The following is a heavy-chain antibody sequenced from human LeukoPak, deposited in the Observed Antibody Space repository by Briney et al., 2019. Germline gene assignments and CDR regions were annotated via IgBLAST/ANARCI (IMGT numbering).Heavy chain of an antibody. D-gene: IGHD3-22*01. CDR1: GFTFSSYG. CDR2: INTSGGST. J-gene: IGHJ4*02. V-gene: IGHV3-23*01. CDR3: AKDFKAKEEYYYDSGGYLDY. Sequence: GGTLRLSCAASGFTFSSYGMSWVRQAPGKGLEWVSAINTSGGSTYYADSVKGRFTISRDNSKNTLYLQMNSLRAEDTAVYYCAKDFKAKEEYYYDSGGYLDYWGQGTLVTVSS.